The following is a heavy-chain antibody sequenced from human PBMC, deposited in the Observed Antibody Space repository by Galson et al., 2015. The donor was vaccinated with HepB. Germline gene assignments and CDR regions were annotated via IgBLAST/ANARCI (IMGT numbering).Heavy chain of an antibody. Sequence: CAISGDSVSSNSAAWNWIRQSPSRGLEWLGRTYYRSKWYNDYAVSVKSRITINPDTSKNQFSLQLNSVTPEDTAVYYCVRDGSNAADPGVPPGYFDLWGRGTLVTVSS. CDR3: VRDGSNAADPGVPPGYFDL. CDR1: GDSVSSNSAA. D-gene: IGHD3-10*01. CDR2: TYYRSKWYN. V-gene: IGHV6-1*01. J-gene: IGHJ2*01.